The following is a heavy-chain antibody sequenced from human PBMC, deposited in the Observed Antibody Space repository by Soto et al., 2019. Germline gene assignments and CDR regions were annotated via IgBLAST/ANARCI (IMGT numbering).Heavy chain of an antibody. CDR1: GYNFTSYW. D-gene: IGHD5-18*01. CDR2: IYPGDSDT. J-gene: IGHJ5*02. CDR3: ARIFYGYPGGFDP. V-gene: IGHV5-51*01. Sequence: GESLKISCKGSGYNFTSYWICWFRQMPGKGLEWMGIIYPGDSDTRYSPSFQGQVTISADKSISTAYLQWSSLKASDTAMYYCARIFYGYPGGFDPWGQGTLVTVSS.